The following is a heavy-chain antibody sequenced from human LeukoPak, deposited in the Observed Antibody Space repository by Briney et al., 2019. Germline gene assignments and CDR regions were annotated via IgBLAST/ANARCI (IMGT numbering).Heavy chain of an antibody. CDR1: GFTFSSYA. J-gene: IGHJ4*02. D-gene: IGHD1-26*01. V-gene: IGHV3-23*01. CDR3: ARGSLLGATA. Sequence: GGSLRLSCAASGFTFSSYAMSWVRQAPGKGLEWVSVISASGSSTYHADSVKGRFTISRDNTKNSLYLQMNSLRADDTAVYFCARGSLLGATAWGQGTLVTVSS. CDR2: ISASGSST.